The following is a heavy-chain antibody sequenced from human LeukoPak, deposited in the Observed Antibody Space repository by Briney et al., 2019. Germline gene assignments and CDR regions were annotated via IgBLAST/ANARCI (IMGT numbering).Heavy chain of an antibody. CDR2: SYHSGST. V-gene: IGHV4-30-2*01. D-gene: IGHD3-10*01. Sequence: PSETLSLTCAVSGVSISSGGYSWSWIRQPPGKGLEWIGNSYHSGSTYYNPSLKSRVTISVDRSKNQFSLKLSSVTAADTAVYYCARESSGSYWDYYYGMDVWGQGTTVTVSS. J-gene: IGHJ6*02. CDR3: ARESSGSYWDYYYGMDV. CDR1: GVSISSGGYS.